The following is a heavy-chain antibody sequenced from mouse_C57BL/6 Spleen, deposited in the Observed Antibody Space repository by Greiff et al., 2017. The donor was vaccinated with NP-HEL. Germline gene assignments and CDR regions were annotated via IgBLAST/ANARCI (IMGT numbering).Heavy chain of an antibody. CDR2: INPNNGGT. CDR1: GYTFTDYN. J-gene: IGHJ2*01. D-gene: IGHD2-5*01. CDR3: ARSAYYSNSYFDY. Sequence: VQLQQSGPELVKPGASVKMSCKASGYTFTDYNMHWVKQSHGKSLEWIGYINPNNGGTTYNQKFKGKATLTVNKCSSTAFMELRSLTSEDAAVFYCARSAYYSNSYFDYWGQGTTLTVSS. V-gene: IGHV1-22*01.